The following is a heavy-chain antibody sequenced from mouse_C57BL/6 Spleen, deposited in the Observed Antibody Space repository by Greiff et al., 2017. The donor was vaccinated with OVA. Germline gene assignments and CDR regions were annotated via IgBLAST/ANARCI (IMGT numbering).Heavy chain of an antibody. CDR3: ARSGYDGYFDV. J-gene: IGHJ1*03. D-gene: IGHD2-2*01. Sequence: VQLQQSGAELVKPGASVKLSCKASGYTFTSYWMHWVKQRPGQGLEWIGMIHPNSGSTNYNEKFKSKATLTVDKSSSTAYMQLSSLTSEDSAVYYCARSGYDGYFDVWGTGTTVTVSS. CDR1: GYTFTSYW. V-gene: IGHV1-64*01. CDR2: IHPNSGST.